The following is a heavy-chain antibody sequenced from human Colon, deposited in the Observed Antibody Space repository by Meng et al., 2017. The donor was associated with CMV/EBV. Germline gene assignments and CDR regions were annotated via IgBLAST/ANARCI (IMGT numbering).Heavy chain of an antibody. J-gene: IGHJ6*02. CDR3: AKEEYYYGSGSYYTATYYYYYGMDV. D-gene: IGHD3-10*01. CDR1: GFSFSSYS. Sequence: GESLKISCAASGFSFSSYSMNWVRQAPGKGLEWVSSITSTTGTIYYADSVKGRFTISRDNSKNTLYLQMNSLRAEDTAVYYCAKEEYYYGSGSYYTATYYYYYGMDVWGQGTTVTVSS. CDR2: ITSTTGTI. V-gene: IGHV3-48*01.